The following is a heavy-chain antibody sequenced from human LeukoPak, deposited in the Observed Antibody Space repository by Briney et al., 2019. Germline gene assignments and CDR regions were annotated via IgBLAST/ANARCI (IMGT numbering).Heavy chain of an antibody. CDR3: TSRLGIAAAQPFDY. CDR1: GFTFSNAW. D-gene: IGHD6-13*01. Sequence: PGESLRLSCAASGFTFSNAWMNWVRQAPGKGLEWVGRIKSKTDGGTTDYAAPVKGRFTISRDDSKNTLYLQMNSLKTEDTAVYYCTSRLGIAAAQPFDYWGQGTLVTVSS. CDR2: IKSKTDGGTT. V-gene: IGHV3-15*07. J-gene: IGHJ4*02.